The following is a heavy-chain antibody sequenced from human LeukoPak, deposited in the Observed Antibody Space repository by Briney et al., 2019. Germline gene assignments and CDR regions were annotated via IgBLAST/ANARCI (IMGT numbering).Heavy chain of an antibody. Sequence: GGSLRLSCAVSEFTFSNFWMSWVRQAPGRGLEWVANIHPEGNEKYHVESVKGRFTISRDNAKNLLFPQMNSLRVEDTAVYYCARGDDFSGDRWGQGTLVTVSS. J-gene: IGHJ5*02. V-gene: IGHV3-7*04. CDR1: EFTFSNFW. D-gene: IGHD1-1*01. CDR3: ARGDDFSGDR. CDR2: IHPEGNEK.